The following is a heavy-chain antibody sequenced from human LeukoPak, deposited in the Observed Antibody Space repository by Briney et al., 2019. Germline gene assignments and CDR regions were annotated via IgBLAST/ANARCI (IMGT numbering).Heavy chain of an antibody. CDR2: IDSSSSTI. D-gene: IGHD3-16*02. Sequence: QPGGSLRLSCAVSGFPFITYNMNWVRQAPGKGLEWVSYIDSSSSTIYYADSVKGRFTVSRDNAKNSLDLQMNSLRADDTAVYYCVRDRGISFYFGYWGQGTLVTVSS. CDR1: GFPFITYN. V-gene: IGHV3-48*01. J-gene: IGHJ4*02. CDR3: VRDRGISFYFGY.